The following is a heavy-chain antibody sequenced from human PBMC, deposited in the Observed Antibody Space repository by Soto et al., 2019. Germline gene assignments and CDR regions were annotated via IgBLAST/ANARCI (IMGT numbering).Heavy chain of an antibody. CDR1: GFTFSSYA. CDR3: AKGSSGPEGYYYYGMDV. D-gene: IGHD6-19*01. J-gene: IGHJ6*02. Sequence: GGSLRLSCAASGFTFSSYAMSWVRQAPGKGLEWVSAISGSGGSTYYADSVKGRFTISRDNSKNTLYLQMNSLRAEDTAVYYCAKGSSGPEGYYYYGMDVWGQGTTVTVSS. CDR2: ISGSGGST. V-gene: IGHV3-23*01.